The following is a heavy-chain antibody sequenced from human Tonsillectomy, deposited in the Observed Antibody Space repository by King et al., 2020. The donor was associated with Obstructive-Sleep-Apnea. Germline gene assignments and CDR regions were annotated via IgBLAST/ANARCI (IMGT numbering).Heavy chain of an antibody. D-gene: IGHD6-25*01. CDR2: IIPIFGTA. J-gene: IGHJ4*02. Sequence: VQLVESGAEVKKPGSSVKVSCKASGGTFSSYAISWVRQAPGQGLEWMGGIIPIFGTANYAQKFQGRVTFTADESTRTAYMELSSLRSEDTAVYYCATPPLGSASFFDYWGQGTLVTVSS. V-gene: IGHV1-69*01. CDR3: ATPPLGSASFFDY. CDR1: GGTFSSYA.